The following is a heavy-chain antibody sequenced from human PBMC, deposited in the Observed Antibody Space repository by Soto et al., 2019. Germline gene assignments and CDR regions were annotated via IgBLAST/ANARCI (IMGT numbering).Heavy chain of an antibody. CDR1: GFTFSSYA. D-gene: IGHD3-10*01. Sequence: GGSLRLSCAASGFTFSSYAMSWVRQAPGKGLEWVSAISGSGGSTYYADSVKGRFTISRDNSKNTLYLQMNSLRAEDTAVYYCAKDYYYGSWSLGRYYYYYYMDGWGKGTTVTGSS. J-gene: IGHJ6*03. CDR2: ISGSGGST. V-gene: IGHV3-23*01. CDR3: AKDYYYGSWSLGRYYYYYYMDG.